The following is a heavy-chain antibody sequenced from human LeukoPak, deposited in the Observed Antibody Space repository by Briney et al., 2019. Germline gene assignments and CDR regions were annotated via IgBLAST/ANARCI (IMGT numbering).Heavy chain of an antibody. CDR2: IYYSGST. D-gene: IGHD4-17*01. J-gene: IGHJ4*02. CDR3: AREPLMTTVTTYYFDY. CDR1: GGSISSSSYY. Sequence: SETLSLTCTVSGGSISSSSYYWGWIRQPPGKGLEWIGSIYYSGSTYYNPSLKSRVTISVDTSKNQFSLKLSSVTAADTAVYYCAREPLMTTVTTYYFDYWGQGTLVTVSS. V-gene: IGHV4-39*07.